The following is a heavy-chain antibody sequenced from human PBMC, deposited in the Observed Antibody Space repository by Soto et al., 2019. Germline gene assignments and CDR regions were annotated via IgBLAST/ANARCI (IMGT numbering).Heavy chain of an antibody. D-gene: IGHD4-17*01. J-gene: IGHJ4*02. CDR3: ARRPTTVTTWSVRGPSSQKGFYFDA. CDR2: VYWDGDK. CDR1: GFSLTSDPVG. V-gene: IGHV2-5*02. Sequence: QITLMESGPTLLKPTQTLTLTCTFSGFSLTSDPVGVAWIRQPPGKPLEWLALVYWDGDKKYSPSLKNRVTITKGAAKNQVVLRMTNMDPEDTGTYYCARRPTTVTTWSVRGPSSQKGFYFDAWGQGTPVTVSA.